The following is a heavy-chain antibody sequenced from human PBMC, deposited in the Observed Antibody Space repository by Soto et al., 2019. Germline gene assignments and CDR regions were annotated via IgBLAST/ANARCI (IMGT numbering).Heavy chain of an antibody. D-gene: IGHD3-22*01. CDR1: GFTFSNAW. Sequence: GSLSLSCAASGFTFSNAWMSWVRQAPGKGLEWVGRIKSKTDGGTTDYPAPVKGRFTISRDDSKNTLYLQMNSLKTEDTAVYYCTAPGSDSSGYYYYFDYWGQRTLVTVSS. CDR2: IKSKTDGGTT. V-gene: IGHV3-15*01. J-gene: IGHJ4*02. CDR3: TAPGSDSSGYYYYFDY.